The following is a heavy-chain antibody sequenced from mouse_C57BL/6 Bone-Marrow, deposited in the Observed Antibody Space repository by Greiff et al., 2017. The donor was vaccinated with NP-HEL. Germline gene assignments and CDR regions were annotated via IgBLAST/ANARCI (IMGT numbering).Heavy chain of an antibody. V-gene: IGHV5-6*02. D-gene: IGHD2-3*01. J-gene: IGHJ2*01. CDR2: ISSGGSYT. CDR1: GFTFSSYG. CDR3: ARRDGFDC. Sequence: EVKLVESGGDLVKPGGSLKLSCAASGFTFSSYGMSWVRQTPDKRLEWVATISSGGSYTYYPDSVKGRFTISRDNAKNTLYLQMSSLKSEDTAMYYCARRDGFDCWGQGTTLTVSS.